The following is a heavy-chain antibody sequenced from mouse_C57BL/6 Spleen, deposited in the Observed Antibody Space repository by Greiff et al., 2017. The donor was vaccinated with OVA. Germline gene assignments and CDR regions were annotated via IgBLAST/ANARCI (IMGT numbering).Heavy chain of an antibody. D-gene: IGHD2-1*01. V-gene: IGHV1-82*01. CDR3: ARGNTYWYFDV. CDR1: GYAFSSSW. J-gene: IGHJ1*03. CDR2: IYPGDGDT. Sequence: VQLQESGPELVKPGASVKISCKASGYAFSSSWMNWVKQRPGKGLEWIGRIYPGDGDTNYNGKFTGQATLTADKSSSTAYMQLSSLTSEDSAVYFCARGNTYWYFDVWGTGTTVTVSS.